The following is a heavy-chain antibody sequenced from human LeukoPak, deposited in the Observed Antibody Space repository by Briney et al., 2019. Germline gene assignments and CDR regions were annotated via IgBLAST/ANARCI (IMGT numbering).Heavy chain of an antibody. J-gene: IGHJ4*02. V-gene: IGHV4-61*02. CDR3: ARGNSSSWPLDY. CDR2: VYTSGST. D-gene: IGHD6-13*01. Sequence: SETLSLTCTVSGGSISSASYYWSWIRQPAGKGLEWIGRVYTSGSTNYNPSLESRVTMSVDTSKNQFSLNLSSVTAADTAVYYCARGNSSSWPLDYWGQGALVTVSS. CDR1: GGSISSASYY.